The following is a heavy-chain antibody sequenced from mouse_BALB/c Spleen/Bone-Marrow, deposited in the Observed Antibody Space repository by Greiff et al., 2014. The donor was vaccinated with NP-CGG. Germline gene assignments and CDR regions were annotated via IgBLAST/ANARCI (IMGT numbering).Heavy chain of an antibody. D-gene: IGHD2-4*01. CDR2: IYPGSGST. J-gene: IGHJ3*01. V-gene: IGHV1S22*01. CDR1: GYTFTSYW. CDR3: TRGGVYYDYDGAWFAY. Sequence: LQQSGSGLVRPGASVKLSCKASGYTFTSYWMHWVKQRPGQGLEWIGNIYPGSGSTNYDEKFKSKATLTVDTSSSTAYMRLSSLTSEDSAVYYCTRGGVYYDYDGAWFAYWGQGTLVTVSA.